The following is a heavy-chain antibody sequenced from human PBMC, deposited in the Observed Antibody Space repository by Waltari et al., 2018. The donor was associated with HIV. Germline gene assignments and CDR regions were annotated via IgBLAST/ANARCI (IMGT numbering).Heavy chain of an antibody. CDR1: GYVFIAYY. D-gene: IGHD3-22*01. J-gene: IGHJ4*02. CDR3: ARSSYYYDSSGYILDY. Sequence: QVQLVQSGAEMKKPGASVKVSCKASGYVFIAYYLNWVRQAPGQGLEWLGWINPKNGGTRHAQKFQGRVTMTRDTSISTVYMELSSLRSDDTAVYFCARSSYYYDSSGYILDYWGQGTLVTVSS. V-gene: IGHV1-2*02. CDR2: INPKNGGT.